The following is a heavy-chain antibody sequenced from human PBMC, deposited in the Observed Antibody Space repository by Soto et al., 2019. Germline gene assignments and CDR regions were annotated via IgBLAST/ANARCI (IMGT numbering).Heavy chain of an antibody. J-gene: IGHJ4*02. D-gene: IGHD6-13*01. CDR1: GFTFSSYA. Sequence: HPGGSLRLSCAASGFTFSSYAMSWVRQAPGKGLEWVSAISGSGGSTYYADSVKGRFTISRDNSKNTLYLQMNSLRAEDTAVYYCAKLIAAAGIPYYFDYWGQGTLVTVSS. CDR2: ISGSGGST. CDR3: AKLIAAAGIPYYFDY. V-gene: IGHV3-23*01.